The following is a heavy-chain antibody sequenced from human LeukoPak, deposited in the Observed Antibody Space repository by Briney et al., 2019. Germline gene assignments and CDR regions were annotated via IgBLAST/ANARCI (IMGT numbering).Heavy chain of an antibody. CDR3: AREPTGGAHDY. V-gene: IGHV1-18*01. CDR1: GYTFTSYV. D-gene: IGHD1-26*01. CDR2: ISAYNGNT. Sequence: ASVKVSCKASGYTFTSYVISWVRQAPGQGLEWMGWISAYNGNTNYAQKLQGRVTMTTDTSTSTAYMELSSLRSEDTAVYYCAREPTGGAHDYWGQGTLVTVSS. J-gene: IGHJ4*02.